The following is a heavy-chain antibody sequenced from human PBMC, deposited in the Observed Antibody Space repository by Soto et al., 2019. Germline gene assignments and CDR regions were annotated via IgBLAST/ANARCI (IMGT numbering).Heavy chain of an antibody. D-gene: IGHD6-6*01. CDR1: GFTFSAYV. CDR2: MSNDGSNK. Sequence: GGSRRLSCVASGFTFSAYVMHWVRQAPGKGLEWVAVMSNDGSNKYYADSVKGRFTISRDNSKNMLYLQMNSLRTEDTAVYYCAKGSSSVYYYYYGIDVWGQGTTVTVSS. V-gene: IGHV3-30*18. CDR3: AKGSSSVYYYYYGIDV. J-gene: IGHJ6*02.